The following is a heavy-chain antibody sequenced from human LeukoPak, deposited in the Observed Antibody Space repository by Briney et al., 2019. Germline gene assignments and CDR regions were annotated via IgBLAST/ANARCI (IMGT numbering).Heavy chain of an antibody. CDR2: ISYDGSNK. V-gene: IGHV3-30*18. Sequence: GRSLRLSCAAPGFTFSSYGMHWVRQAPGKGLEWVAVISYDGSNKYYADSVKGRFTISRHNSKNTLYLQMNSLRAEDTAVYYCAKPLGGSFDYWGQGTLVTVSS. CDR1: GFTFSSYG. CDR3: AKPLGGSFDY. J-gene: IGHJ4*02.